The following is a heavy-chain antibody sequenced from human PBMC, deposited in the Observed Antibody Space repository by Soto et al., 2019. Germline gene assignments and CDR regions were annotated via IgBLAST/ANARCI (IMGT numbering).Heavy chain of an antibody. Sequence: EVQLVESGGGLVQPGGSLRLSCAASGFTVSSNYMSWVRQAPGKGLEWVSVIYSGGSTYYADSVKGRFTISRHHSKNTLYLQMNSLRAADTAVYYCARLRDGAVHDAFDIWGQGTMVTVSS. CDR1: GFTVSSNY. V-gene: IGHV3-53*04. CDR2: IYSGGST. D-gene: IGHD3-10*02. J-gene: IGHJ3*02. CDR3: ARLRDGAVHDAFDI.